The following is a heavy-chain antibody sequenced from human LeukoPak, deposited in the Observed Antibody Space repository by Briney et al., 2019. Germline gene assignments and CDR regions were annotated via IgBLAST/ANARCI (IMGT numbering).Heavy chain of an antibody. CDR2: INHSGST. D-gene: IGHD5-18*01. Sequence: SETLSLTCAVYGGSLSGYYWSWIRQPPGKGLEWIGEINHSGSTNYNPSLKSRVTISVDTSKNQFSLKLSSVTAADTAVYYCARGELNRISGYSYVFDYWGQGTLVTVSS. CDR1: GGSLSGYY. J-gene: IGHJ4*02. V-gene: IGHV4-34*01. CDR3: ARGELNRISGYSYVFDY.